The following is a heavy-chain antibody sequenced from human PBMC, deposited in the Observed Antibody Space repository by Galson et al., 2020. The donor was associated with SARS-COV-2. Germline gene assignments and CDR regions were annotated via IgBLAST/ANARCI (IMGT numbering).Heavy chain of an antibody. CDR1: GFNLRNYG. J-gene: IGHJ2*01. CDR3: ARDAGGTYWEWYFDL. V-gene: IGHV3-33*01. CDR2: LWPEGNNE. Sequence: GGSLRLSCATSGFNLRNYGMHWVRQAPGKGLEWVAVLWPEGNNEYYADSVKGRFTMSRDTSNNTLYLQMTSLRVDDTAAYFCARDAGGTYWEWYFDLWGRGTLVTVSS. D-gene: IGHD3-16*01.